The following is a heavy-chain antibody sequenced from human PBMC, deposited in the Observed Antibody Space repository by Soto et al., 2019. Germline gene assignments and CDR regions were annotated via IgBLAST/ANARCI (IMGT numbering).Heavy chain of an antibody. CDR2: IIPIFGTA. V-gene: IGHV1-69*01. D-gene: IGHD3-22*01. CDR3: ARGSTYYYDSSGSTIPDN. Sequence: QVQLVQSGAEVKKPGSSVKVSCKASGGTFSSNAISWVRQAPGQGLEWMGGIIPIFGTANYAQKFQGRVTITADESTSTAYMELSSLRSEDTAVYYCARGSTYYYDSSGSTIPDNWGQGTLVTVSS. CDR1: GGTFSSNA. J-gene: IGHJ4*02.